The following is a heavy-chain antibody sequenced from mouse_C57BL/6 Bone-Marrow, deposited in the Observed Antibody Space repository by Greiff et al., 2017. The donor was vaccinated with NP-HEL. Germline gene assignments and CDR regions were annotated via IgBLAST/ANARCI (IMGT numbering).Heavy chain of an antibody. CDR1: GYTFTDYE. CDR3: TRRDYIAMDY. V-gene: IGHV1-15*01. J-gene: IGHJ4*01. Sequence: QVHVKQSGAELVRPGASVTLSCKASGYTFTDYEMHWVKQTPVHGLEWTGAIDPETGGTAYNQKFKGKAILTADKSSSTAYMELRSLTSEDSAVYYCTRRDYIAMDYWGQGTSVTVSS. D-gene: IGHD2-12*01. CDR2: IDPETGGT.